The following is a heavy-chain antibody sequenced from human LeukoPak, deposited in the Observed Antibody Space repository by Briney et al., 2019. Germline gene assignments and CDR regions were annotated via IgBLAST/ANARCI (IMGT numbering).Heavy chain of an antibody. J-gene: IGHJ4*02. CDR2: HYSGGGT. CDR3: ATARRVSTLDY. V-gene: IGHV3-53*01. D-gene: IGHD1-1*01. Sequence: GGSLRLSCEASGFNISSNYMTGVRQAPGKGLEWVSVHYSGGGTYYADSVKGRFTISRDTSKNTLFLQMNSLRAEDTAVYYCATARRVSTLDYWGQGTLVTVSS. CDR1: GFNISSNY.